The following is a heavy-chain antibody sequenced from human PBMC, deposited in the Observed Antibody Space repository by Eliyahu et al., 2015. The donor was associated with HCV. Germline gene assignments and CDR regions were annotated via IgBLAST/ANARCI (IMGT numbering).Heavy chain of an antibody. V-gene: IGHV3-30-3*01. CDR1: GFTFSSHX. Sequence: QVQLVESGGGVVQPGRSLRLSCATSGFTFSSHXMHWVRQVPGKGLEWVAVISDDETNKYYADSVKGRFTISRDNSKNTLYLQMNSLRAEDTAVYYCARGYYNYWTGYREQIDYWGQGTLVTVSS. CDR2: ISDDETNK. D-gene: IGHD3/OR15-3a*01. CDR3: ARGYYNYWTGYREQIDY. J-gene: IGHJ4*02.